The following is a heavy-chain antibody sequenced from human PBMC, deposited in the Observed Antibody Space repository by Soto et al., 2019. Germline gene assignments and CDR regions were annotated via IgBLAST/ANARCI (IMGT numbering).Heavy chain of an antibody. V-gene: IGHV4-59*12. CDR1: NGSISGFY. D-gene: IGHD1-26*01. Sequence: SETLSLTCSVSNGSISGFYWTWIRQPPGKILEWIGYIHYSGRTDYNPSLTSRATMSVDTSKNQFSLNLKSITAADAAVYYCVRVGVGIGNHFDSWGRGTLVTVSS. CDR2: IHYSGRT. CDR3: VRVGVGIGNHFDS. J-gene: IGHJ4*02.